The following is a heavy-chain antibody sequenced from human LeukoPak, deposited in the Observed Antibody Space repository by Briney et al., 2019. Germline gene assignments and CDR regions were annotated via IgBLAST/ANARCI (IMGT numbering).Heavy chain of an antibody. CDR3: ARGPYSYDSSGCFDY. D-gene: IGHD3-22*01. V-gene: IGHV4-61*02. CDR1: GDSISSGNYY. J-gene: IGHJ4*02. Sequence: SETLSPTCTVSGDSISSGNYYWSWIRQPAGKGLEWIGRIYTSGSTNYNPSLKSRVTISVDTSKNQFSLRLNSVTATDTAMYYCARGPYSYDSSGCFDYWGQGALVTVSS. CDR2: IYTSGST.